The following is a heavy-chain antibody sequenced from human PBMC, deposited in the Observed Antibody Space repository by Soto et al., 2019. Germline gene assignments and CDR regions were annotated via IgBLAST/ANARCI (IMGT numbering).Heavy chain of an antibody. CDR2: INAGYGNT. J-gene: IGHJ6*02. V-gene: IGHV1-3*01. Sequence: ASVKVSCKASGYTFSSYAMHWVRQAPGQRLEWMGWINAGYGNTKSSQKFQDRVTISRDTSTSTAYMELRSLRSDDTAVYYCARDHPTMIVVVIRYYYYGMDVWGQGTTVTVSS. CDR3: ARDHPTMIVVVIRYYYYGMDV. CDR1: GYTFSSYA. D-gene: IGHD3-22*01.